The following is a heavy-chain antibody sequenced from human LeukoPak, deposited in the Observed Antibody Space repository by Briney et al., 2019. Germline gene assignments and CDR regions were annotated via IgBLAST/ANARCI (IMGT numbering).Heavy chain of an antibody. J-gene: IGHJ4*02. CDR2: ISRSTSHI. CDR3: ARGGLRYFDWLLPYFDY. V-gene: IGHV3-21*01. D-gene: IGHD3-9*01. Sequence: GGSLRLSCAASGLTFSSYSMNWVRQAPGKGLEWVSSISRSTSHISYADSVKGRFTISRDNAKNSLYLQMNSLRAEDTAVYYCARGGLRYFDWLLPYFDYWGQGTLVTVSS. CDR1: GLTFSSYS.